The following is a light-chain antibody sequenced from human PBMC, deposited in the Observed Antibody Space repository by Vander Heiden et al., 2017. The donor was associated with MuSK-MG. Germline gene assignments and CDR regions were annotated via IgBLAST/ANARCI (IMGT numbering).Light chain of an antibody. V-gene: IGKV1D-12*01. CDR2: AAS. J-gene: IGKJ4*01. CDR1: QDVSSW. CDR3: QHANGFPST. Sequence: DIQMTQSPSSVSATVGDRVTITCRASQDVSSWLAWYQQKPGKAPKLLIYAASNLQSGVPSRFSGSGSGTDFTLTISSLLPEDFATYYCQHANGFPSTFGGGTKVEIK.